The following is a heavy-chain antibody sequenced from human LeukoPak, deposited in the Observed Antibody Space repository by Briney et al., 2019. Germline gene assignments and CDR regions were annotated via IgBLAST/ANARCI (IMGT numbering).Heavy chain of an antibody. V-gene: IGHV1-18*01. D-gene: IGHD1-26*01. CDR1: GYTFTSYV. J-gene: IGHJ4*02. Sequence: GASVKVSCKASGYTFTSYVITWVRQAPGQGLEWMGWISTYNGNTNYAQKLQGRVTMTTDTSTSTAYMELRSLRSDETAVYYCARDPSGSYYDHFDYWGQGTLVTVSS. CDR3: ARDPSGSYYDHFDY. CDR2: ISTYNGNT.